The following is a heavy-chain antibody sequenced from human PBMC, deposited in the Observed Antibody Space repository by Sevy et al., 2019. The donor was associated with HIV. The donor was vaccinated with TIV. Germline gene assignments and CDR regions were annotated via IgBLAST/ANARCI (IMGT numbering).Heavy chain of an antibody. J-gene: IGHJ4*02. D-gene: IGHD6-6*01. CDR2: IYPGDFDT. CDR3: ARQSTRRVDY. CDR1: GYSFPNYW. Sequence: GGSLRLSCKVSGYSFPNYWIGWVRQMPGRGLEWMGIIYPGDFDTRYSPSFQGQVTISADKSISTAYLQWSSLKASDTAMYYCARQSTRRVDYWCQGTLVTVSS. V-gene: IGHV5-51*01.